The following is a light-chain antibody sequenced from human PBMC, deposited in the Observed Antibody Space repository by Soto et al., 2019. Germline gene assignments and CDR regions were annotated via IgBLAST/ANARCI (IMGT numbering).Light chain of an antibody. V-gene: IGKV1-39*01. J-gene: IGKJ1*01. CDR2: AAC. CDR3: QQSDSTRT. Sequence: DIQMTPSPSSLSSSVGEVVTITCRASQSISSYLNWYQQNPGNAPKLLIYAACSLQSGVPSRFSGSGSGTDFTLTISSLQPEDFATYYCQQSDSTRTVGQGTKVEIK. CDR1: QSISSY.